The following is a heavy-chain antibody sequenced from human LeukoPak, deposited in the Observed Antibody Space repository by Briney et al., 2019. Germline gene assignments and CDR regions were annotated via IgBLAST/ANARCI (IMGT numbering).Heavy chain of an antibody. Sequence: GSLRLSCAASGFTFSSYAMSWVRQAPGKGLEWVSAISGSGGSTYYADSVKGRFTISRDNSKNTLYLQMNSLRAEDTAVYYCAKDLGGAAAGTGWFDPWGQGTLVTVSS. V-gene: IGHV3-23*01. J-gene: IGHJ5*02. CDR3: AKDLGGAAAGTGWFDP. CDR1: GFTFSSYA. CDR2: ISGSGGST. D-gene: IGHD6-13*01.